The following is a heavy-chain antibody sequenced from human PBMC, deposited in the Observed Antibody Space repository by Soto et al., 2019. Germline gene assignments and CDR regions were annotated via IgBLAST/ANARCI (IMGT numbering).Heavy chain of an antibody. J-gene: IGHJ5*02. D-gene: IGHD2-15*01. CDR1: GGSISSSSYY. Sequence: NPSETLSLTCTVSGGSISSSSYYWGWIRQPPGKGLEWIGSIYYSGSTYYNPSLKSRVTISVDTSKNQFSLKLSSVTAADTAVYYCARHVDIVVVAAAHLPDWFDPWGQGTLVTVSS. V-gene: IGHV4-39*01. CDR2: IYYSGST. CDR3: ARHVDIVVVAAAHLPDWFDP.